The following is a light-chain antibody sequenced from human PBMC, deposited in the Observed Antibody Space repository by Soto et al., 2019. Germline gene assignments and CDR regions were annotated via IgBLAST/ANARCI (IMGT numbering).Light chain of an antibody. V-gene: IGKV3-20*01. CDR2: GVS. CDR3: QQYTDSRT. Sequence: EIVLTQSPGTLSLSPGERATLSCRASQSISSSYFAWYQQKPGQAPRLLVYGVSSRATDVPDRFSGSGSGTDFPLTISRLEPEDFAVYYCQQYTDSRTFGQGTKVEIK. CDR1: QSISSSY. J-gene: IGKJ1*01.